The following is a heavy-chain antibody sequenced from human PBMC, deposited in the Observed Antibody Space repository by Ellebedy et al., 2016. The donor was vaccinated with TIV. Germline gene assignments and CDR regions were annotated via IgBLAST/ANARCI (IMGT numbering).Heavy chain of an antibody. CDR2: IWYDGSNK. Sequence: GGSLRLSCAASGFTFSSYGMHWVRQAPGKGLEWVAVIWYDGSNKYYADSVKGRFTISRDNSKNTLYLQMNSLRADDTAVYYCARDSPLGEYYYDSSGYLGVDAFDIWGQGTMVTVSS. CDR1: GFTFSSYG. J-gene: IGHJ3*02. CDR3: ARDSPLGEYYYDSSGYLGVDAFDI. V-gene: IGHV3-33*08. D-gene: IGHD3-22*01.